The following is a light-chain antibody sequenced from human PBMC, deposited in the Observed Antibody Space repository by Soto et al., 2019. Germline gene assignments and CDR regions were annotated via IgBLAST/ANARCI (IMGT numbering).Light chain of an antibody. CDR1: QSLDSTY. J-gene: IGKJ2*01. CDR2: GAS. V-gene: IGKV3-20*01. CDR3: QRSGSAPPYI. Sequence: EVVLTQSPGTLSLSPGERATLSCRASQSLDSTYLAWYQQKPGQSPRLVIYGASRRATGIPDRFSGSGSGTDFTLTVGRLEPEDFAVYYGQRSGSAPPYIFGAGTRLDI.